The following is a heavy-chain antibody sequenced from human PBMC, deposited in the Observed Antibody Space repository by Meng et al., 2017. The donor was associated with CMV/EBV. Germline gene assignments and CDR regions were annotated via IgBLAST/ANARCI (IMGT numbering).Heavy chain of an antibody. J-gene: IGHJ5*02. CDR2: ISPSGTYI. CDR1: GFTFSSYN. V-gene: IGHV3-21*01. D-gene: IGHD2-2*01. CDR3: ARGPRAGGVVPLWGALWFDP. Sequence: GESLKISCAASGFTFSSYNMNWVRQAPEKGLEWVSSISPSGTYIYYADSVKGRFTISRDNAKISLYLQMNSLRAEDTAVYYCARGPRAGGVVPLWGALWFDPWGQGTLVTVSS.